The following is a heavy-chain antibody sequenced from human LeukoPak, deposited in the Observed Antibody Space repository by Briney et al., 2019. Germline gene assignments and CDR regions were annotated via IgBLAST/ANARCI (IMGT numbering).Heavy chain of an antibody. D-gene: IGHD3-10*01. V-gene: IGHV3-30*18. CDR1: AFTFSSYG. Sequence: GGSLRLSCAASAFTFSSYGMHWVRQAPDQGLEGVADISYDASNKYYADSVKGRFTISRDNSKNTLYLQMNSLRAEDTAVYYCAKMGKTENHYGSGRFSYYYYMDVWGKGTTVTISS. CDR2: ISYDASNK. J-gene: IGHJ6*03. CDR3: AKMGKTENHYGSGRFSYYYYMDV.